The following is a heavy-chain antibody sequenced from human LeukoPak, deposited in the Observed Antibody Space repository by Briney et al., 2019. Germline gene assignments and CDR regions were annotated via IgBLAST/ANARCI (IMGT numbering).Heavy chain of an antibody. J-gene: IGHJ6*02. D-gene: IGHD4-17*01. V-gene: IGHV1-2*02. CDR3: ARDVVLAVTTRRYYYYYGMDV. Sequence: ASVKVSCKTSGYTFTGYHVHWVRQAPGQGLEWMGWFNANSGDTKYAQKFQGRVTMTRDTSIGTDYMELTSLISDDTAIYYCARDVVLAVTTRRYYYYYGMDVWGQGTTVTVSS. CDR1: GYTFTGYH. CDR2: FNANSGDT.